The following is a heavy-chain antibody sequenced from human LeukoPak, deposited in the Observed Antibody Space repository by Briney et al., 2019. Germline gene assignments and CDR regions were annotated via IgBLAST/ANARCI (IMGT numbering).Heavy chain of an antibody. CDR3: AKDVYSYGYPLAVFDI. CDR2: ISYDGTNK. D-gene: IGHD5-18*01. Sequence: GGSLRLSCTAPGFTFSSHGMHWVRQAPGKGLEWVAIISYDGTNKYHTDSVKGRFTISRDNSKSTLYLQMNSLRAEDTAVYYCAKDVYSYGYPLAVFDIWGQGTMVTVSS. J-gene: IGHJ3*02. V-gene: IGHV3-30*18. CDR1: GFTFSSHG.